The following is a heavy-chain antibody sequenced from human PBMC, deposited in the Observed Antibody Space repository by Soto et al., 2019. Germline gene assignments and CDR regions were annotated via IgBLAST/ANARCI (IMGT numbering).Heavy chain of an antibody. CDR3: ARGQRIGVITTWFDY. J-gene: IGHJ4*02. D-gene: IGHD3-22*01. CDR1: GGSISSGHYY. Sequence: PSETLSLTCTVSGGSISSGHYYWSWIRQPPGKGLEWIGNIYFRGSTYYSPSLKGRGTISVDTSKNQLSLKLSSVTAADTAVYYCARGQRIGVITTWFDYWGQGTLVTVS. V-gene: IGHV4-30-4*01. CDR2: IYFRGST.